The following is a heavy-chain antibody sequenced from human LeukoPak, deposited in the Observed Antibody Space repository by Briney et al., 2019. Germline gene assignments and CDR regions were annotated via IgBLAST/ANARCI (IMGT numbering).Heavy chain of an antibody. CDR1: GFSFSTYA. CDR2: ISGSGGST. V-gene: IGHV3-23*01. D-gene: IGHD5-24*01. CDR3: AKTYQLISYFDY. J-gene: IGHJ4*02. Sequence: QPGGSLRLSCAASGFSFSTYAMNWVRQAPGKGLEWVSGISGSGGSTYYADSVKGRFTISRDNSKNTLYLQMKSLRAEDTAVYYCAKTYQLISYFDYWGQGTLVTVSS.